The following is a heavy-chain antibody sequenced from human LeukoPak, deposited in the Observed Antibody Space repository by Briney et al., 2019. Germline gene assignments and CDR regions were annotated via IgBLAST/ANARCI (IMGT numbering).Heavy chain of an antibody. J-gene: IGHJ4*02. V-gene: IGHV4-61*02. Sequence: SETLSLTCTVSGGSISSGSYYWSWIRQPAGKGLEWIGRIYTSGSTNYNPSLKSRFTISVDTSKNQFSLKLSSVTAADTAVYYCARHRYYYDPNPFDYWGQGTRVTVSS. CDR3: ARHRYYYDPNPFDY. D-gene: IGHD3-22*01. CDR1: GGSISSGSYY. CDR2: IYTSGST.